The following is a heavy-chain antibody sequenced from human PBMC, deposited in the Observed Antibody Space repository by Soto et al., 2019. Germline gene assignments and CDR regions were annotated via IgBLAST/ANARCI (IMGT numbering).Heavy chain of an antibody. CDR1: GYTFTSYD. D-gene: IGHD3-3*01. CDR2: MNPNSGNT. CDR3: ARGRPVLDYDFWSRYYTDYYYYMDV. J-gene: IGHJ6*03. Sequence: GASVKVSCKASGYTFTSYDIDWVRQATGQGLEWMGWMNPNSGNTGYAQKFQGRVTMTRNTSISTAYMELSSLRSEDTAVYYCARGRPVLDYDFWSRYYTDYYYYMDVWG. V-gene: IGHV1-8*01.